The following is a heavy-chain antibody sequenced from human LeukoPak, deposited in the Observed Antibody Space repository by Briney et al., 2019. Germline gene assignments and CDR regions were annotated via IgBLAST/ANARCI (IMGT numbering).Heavy chain of an antibody. CDR3: AKDRRAGSYDY. J-gene: IGHJ4*02. D-gene: IGHD3-10*01. Sequence: GGSLRLSCAVSGFTFSRNGMTWVRQAPGKGLEWVSAISGSGGSTYYADSVKGRFTISRDNSKNTLYLQMNSLRAEDTAVYYCAKDRRAGSYDYWGQGTLVTVSS. V-gene: IGHV3-23*01. CDR1: GFTFSRNG. CDR2: ISGSGGST.